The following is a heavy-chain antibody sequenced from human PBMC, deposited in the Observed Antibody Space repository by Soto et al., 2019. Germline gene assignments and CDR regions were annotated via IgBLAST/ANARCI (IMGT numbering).Heavy chain of an antibody. Sequence: QVQLVESGGGLVKPGGSLRLSCAASGFTFSDYYMSWIRQAPGTGLEWVSYISSSGSTIYYADSVKGRFTISRDNAKNSLYLQMNSLRAEDTAVYYCASCVRDYYYYYDMDVWGKGTTVTVSS. V-gene: IGHV3-11*01. CDR3: ASCVRDYYYYYDMDV. J-gene: IGHJ6*03. CDR1: GFTFSDYY. D-gene: IGHD3-16*01. CDR2: ISSSGSTI.